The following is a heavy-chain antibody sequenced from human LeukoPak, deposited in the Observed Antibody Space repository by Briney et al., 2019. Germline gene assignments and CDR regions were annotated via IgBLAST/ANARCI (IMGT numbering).Heavy chain of an antibody. CDR3: ARATYFYDSSGYYSGAFDV. CDR2: IHTDGSGT. CDR1: GFTFSDYW. D-gene: IGHD3-22*01. Sequence: QSGGSLRLSCAASGFTFSDYWMHWVRQAPGKGLVWVSRIHTDGSGTSYAESVKGRFTISRDNAKNSLYLEMNSLRAEDTAVYYCARATYFYDSSGYYSGAFDVWGQGTMVTVSS. J-gene: IGHJ3*01. V-gene: IGHV3-74*01.